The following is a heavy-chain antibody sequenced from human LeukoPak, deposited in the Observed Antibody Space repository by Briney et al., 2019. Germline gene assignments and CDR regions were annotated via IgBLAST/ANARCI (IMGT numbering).Heavy chain of an antibody. J-gene: IGHJ4*01. D-gene: IGHD1-26*01. CDR1: GFTFTSYA. Sequence: GGSLRLSCAASGFTFTSYAMTWVRQAPGKGLEWVSALSGSGGSTYYADSVKGRFTISRDKSKNTLYLQMNSLRAEDTAVYYCAKDKGSGSYGELYYFDYWGQGTLVTVSS. V-gene: IGHV3-23*01. CDR3: AKDKGSGSYGELYYFDY. CDR2: LSGSGGST.